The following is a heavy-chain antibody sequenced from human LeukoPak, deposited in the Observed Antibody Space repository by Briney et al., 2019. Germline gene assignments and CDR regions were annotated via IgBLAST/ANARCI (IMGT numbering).Heavy chain of an antibody. V-gene: IGHV1-69*13. J-gene: IGHJ6*03. CDR1: GGTFSSYA. CDR2: IIPIFGTA. CDR3: AADRRGFYYYMDV. D-gene: IGHD3-16*01. Sequence: SVKVSCKASGGTFSSYAISWVRQAPGQGLEWMGGIIPIFGTANYAQKFQGRVTITADESTSTAYMELSSLRSEDTAVYYCAADRRGFYYYMDVWGKGTTVTVSS.